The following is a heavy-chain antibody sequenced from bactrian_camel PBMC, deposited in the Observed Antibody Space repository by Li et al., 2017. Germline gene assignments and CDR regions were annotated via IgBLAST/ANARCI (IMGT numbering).Heavy chain of an antibody. J-gene: IGHJ6*01. V-gene: IGHV3S40*01. Sequence: VQLVESGGGSVQAGGSLRLSCAASGYTYSNNDNCMGWFRQAPGKEREGVACMDLSDGSAFYADSVKGRFTISQDKSKNTLYLQMNSLKPEDTAMYCCAAALESLCFADLDEGDFGYWGQGTQVTVS. CDR1: GYTYSNND. D-gene: IGHD1*01. CDR2: MDLSDGSA. CDR3: AAALESLCFADLDEGDFGY.